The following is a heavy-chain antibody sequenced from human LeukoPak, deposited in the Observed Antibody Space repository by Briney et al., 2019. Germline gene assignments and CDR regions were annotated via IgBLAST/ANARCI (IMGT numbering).Heavy chain of an antibody. D-gene: IGHD5-18*01. J-gene: IGHJ6*02. CDR3: ARRLPYYGVDV. CDR1: GFTFTSYE. Sequence: GGSLRLSCAASGFTFTSYEMNWVRQAPGKGLEWVSKISSSGSAILYADSVKGRFTISRDNAKNSLYLQMNSLRAEVTAVYYCARRLPYYGVDVSGQGTTVTVPS. V-gene: IGHV3-48*03. CDR2: ISSSGSAI.